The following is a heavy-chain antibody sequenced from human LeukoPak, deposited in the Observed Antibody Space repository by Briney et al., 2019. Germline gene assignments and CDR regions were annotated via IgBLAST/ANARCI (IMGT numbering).Heavy chain of an antibody. CDR1: GFTFSSYW. CDR3: ANVKRALSHGKYYVDY. Sequence: GGSLRLSCAASGFTFSSYWMSWVRQAPGKGLEWVANIKQDGSEKYYVESVKGRVTSSRDNAKNSLYLQMNSLRTEDTAVYYCANVKRALSHGKYYVDYWGQGTLVTVSS. CDR2: IKQDGSEK. J-gene: IGHJ4*02. D-gene: IGHD1-26*01. V-gene: IGHV3-7*01.